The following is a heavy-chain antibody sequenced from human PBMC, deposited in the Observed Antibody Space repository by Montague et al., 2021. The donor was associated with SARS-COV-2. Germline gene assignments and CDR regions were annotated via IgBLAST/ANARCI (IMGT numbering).Heavy chain of an antibody. CDR2: IYTSGST. V-gene: IGHV4-61*02. CDR3: ARVGVGTMVRGVIPAYYYYCMDV. D-gene: IGHD3-10*01. J-gene: IGHJ6*02. CDR1: GGPISSGSYY. Sequence: TLSLTCTVSGGPISSGSYYWSWIRQPAGKGLEWIGRIYTSGSTNYNPSLKSRVTISVDTSKNQFSLKLSSVTAADTAVYYCARVGVGTMVRGVIPAYYYYCMDVWGQGTTVTVSS.